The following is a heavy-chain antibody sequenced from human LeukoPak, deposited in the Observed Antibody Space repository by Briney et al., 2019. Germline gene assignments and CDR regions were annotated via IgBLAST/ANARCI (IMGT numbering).Heavy chain of an antibody. CDR1: GDSISTYC. CDR3: ASRAVAGNCERGGYYDY. CDR2: IYYNGST. D-gene: IGHD3-22*01. J-gene: IGHJ4*02. V-gene: IGHV4-59*12. Sequence: SETLSLTCTVSGDSISTYCWSWIRQPPGKGLEWVGYIYYNGSTNCNSYLKTRVTIFIDTSKNSFSLKLSHVTAADTAVYDCASRAVAGNCERGGYYDYWGQGTLVTVSS.